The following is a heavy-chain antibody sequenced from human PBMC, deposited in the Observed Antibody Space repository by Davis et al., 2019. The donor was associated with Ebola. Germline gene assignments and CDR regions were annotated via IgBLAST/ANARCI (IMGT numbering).Heavy chain of an antibody. Sequence: ASVKVSCKASGGIFSSYAISWVRQAPGQGLEWMGWISAYNGNTNYAQKLQGRATMTTDTSTSTAYMELRSLRSDDTAVYYCARDLVATAWGYWGQGTLVTVSS. CDR3: ARDLVATAWGY. J-gene: IGHJ4*02. CDR1: GGIFSSYA. CDR2: ISAYNGNT. D-gene: IGHD5-12*01. V-gene: IGHV1-18*01.